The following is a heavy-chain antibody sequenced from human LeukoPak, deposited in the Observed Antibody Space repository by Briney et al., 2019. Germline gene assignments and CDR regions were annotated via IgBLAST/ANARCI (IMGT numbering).Heavy chain of an antibody. J-gene: IGHJ4*02. CDR1: GFTFSSYG. V-gene: IGHV3-33*01. CDR2: IWYDGSNK. D-gene: IGHD6-13*01. Sequence: GRSLRLSCAASGFTFSSYGMHWVRQAPGKGLEWVAVIWYDGSNKYYADSVKGRFTISRDNSKNTLYLQLNNLRAEDTAMYYCAREQQQLADYWGQGTLVTVSS. CDR3: AREQQQLADY.